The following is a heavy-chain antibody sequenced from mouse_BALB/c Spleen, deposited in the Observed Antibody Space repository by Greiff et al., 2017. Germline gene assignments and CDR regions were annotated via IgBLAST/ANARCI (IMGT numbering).Heavy chain of an antibody. D-gene: IGHD1-2*01. V-gene: IGHV3-2*02. CDR1: GYSITSDYA. CDR2: ISYSGST. J-gene: IGHJ4*01. CDR3: ARSLRLQGGAMDY. Sequence: EVQGVESGPGLVKPSQSLSLTCTVTGYSITSDYAWNWIRQFPGNKLEWMGYISYSGSTSYNPSLKSRISITRDTSKNQFFLQLNSVTTEDTATYYCARSLRLQGGAMDYWGQGTSVTVSS.